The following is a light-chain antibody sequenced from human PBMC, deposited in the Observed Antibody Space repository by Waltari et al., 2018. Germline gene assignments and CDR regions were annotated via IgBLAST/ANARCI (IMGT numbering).Light chain of an antibody. V-gene: IGLV2-23*03. CDR2: EGS. Sequence: QSALTQPASVSGSPGQSITISCTGTSIDVGRHNLASWYQHHPGKAPKFVIYEGSKRPSGVSNRFSGSKSGNTASLTISGLQAEDEGDYYCCSYAGSNTFNVVFGGGTKLTVL. J-gene: IGLJ2*01. CDR1: SIDVGRHNL. CDR3: CSYAGSNTFNVV.